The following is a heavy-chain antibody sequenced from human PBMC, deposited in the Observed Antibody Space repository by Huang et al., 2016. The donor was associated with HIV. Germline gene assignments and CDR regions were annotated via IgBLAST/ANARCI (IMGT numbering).Heavy chain of an antibody. V-gene: IGHV3-30*04. D-gene: IGHD5-18*01. CDR2: RSKDGRNN. CDR3: ARAKDTWDAYDI. CDR1: GFPFNNHA. Sequence: QVQLVESGGGVVQPGRSLRLSCAASGFPFNNHAMHWVRQAPGKGLDWVAVRSKDGRNNYYADSVKGRFTISRDSSKSTLFLHMTSLRTEDTAVYYCARAKDTWDAYDIWGQGTMVIVSS. J-gene: IGHJ3*02.